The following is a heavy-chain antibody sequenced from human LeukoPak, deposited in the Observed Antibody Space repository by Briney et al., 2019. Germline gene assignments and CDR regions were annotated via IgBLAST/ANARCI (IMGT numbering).Heavy chain of an antibody. CDR1: GFTFSSYA. V-gene: IGHV3-23*01. D-gene: IGHD6-13*01. CDR2: ISGSGGST. J-gene: IGHJ6*04. Sequence: GGSLRLSCAAAGFTFSSYAMSWVRQAPGKGLEWVSAISGSGGSTYYADSVKGRFTISRDNSKNTLYLQMNSLRAEDTAVYYCAKGAAAGLYYYGMDVWGKGTTVTVSS. CDR3: AKGAAAGLYYYGMDV.